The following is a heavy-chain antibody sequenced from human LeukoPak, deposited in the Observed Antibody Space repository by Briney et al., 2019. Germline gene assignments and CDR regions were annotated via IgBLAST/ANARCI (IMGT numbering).Heavy chain of an antibody. V-gene: IGHV3-30*18. CDR3: AKDTGQWLAQYFFDY. CDR1: GFTFSSYA. J-gene: IGHJ4*02. Sequence: GGSLRLSCAASGFTFSSYAMHWVRQAPGKGLEWVAITSYDGDTKFYADSVKGRFTIFRDNSKNTLYVQMNSLRAEDTAVYYCAKDTGQWLAQYFFDYWGQGALVTVSS. D-gene: IGHD6-19*01. CDR2: TSYDGDTK.